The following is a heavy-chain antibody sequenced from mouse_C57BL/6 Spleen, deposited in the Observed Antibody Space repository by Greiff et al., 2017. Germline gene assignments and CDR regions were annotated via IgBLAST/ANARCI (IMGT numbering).Heavy chain of an antibody. J-gene: IGHJ2*01. V-gene: IGHV1-53*01. CDR3: ARERTTVVAPYFDY. Sequence: QVQLQQPGTELVKPGASVKLSCKASGYTFTSYWMHWVKQRPGQGLEWIGNINPSNGGTTYNEKFKSKATLTVDKSSSTAYMQLSSLTSEDSAVYYCARERTTVVAPYFDYWGQGTTLTVAS. CDR1: GYTFTSYW. D-gene: IGHD1-1*01. CDR2: INPSNGGT.